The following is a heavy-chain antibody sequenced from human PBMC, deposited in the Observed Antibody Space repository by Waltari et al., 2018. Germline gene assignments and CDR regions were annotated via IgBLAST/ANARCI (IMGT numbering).Heavy chain of an antibody. CDR3: AGDRAIGLFFDY. D-gene: IGHD2-2*01. V-gene: IGHV4-4*02. J-gene: IGHJ4*02. CDR2: VQHSGKT. Sequence: QVQLQESGQGLVKPSGTLSLTCAVSGDSISGNYWWSWVRQSPEKGLEWIGQVQHSGKTHYNPSLQSRVTISLDKPKNQFSLNLNSVTAADTAVYYCAGDRAIGLFFDYWGRGTLVTVSS. CDR1: GDSISGNYW.